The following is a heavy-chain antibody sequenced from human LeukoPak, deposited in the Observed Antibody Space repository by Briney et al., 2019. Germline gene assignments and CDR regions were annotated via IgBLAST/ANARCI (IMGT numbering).Heavy chain of an antibody. CDR2: ISAYNGIT. J-gene: IGHJ4*02. V-gene: IGHV1-18*01. CDR3: ARDWRIAVAGTEGDY. CDR1: GYTFTSYG. D-gene: IGHD6-19*01. Sequence: ASVKVSCKASGYTFTSYGISWVRQAPGQGLEWVGWISAYNGITNYAQKLQGRVTMTRDTSISTAYMELSRLRSDDTAVYYCARDWRIAVAGTEGDYWGQGTLVTVSS.